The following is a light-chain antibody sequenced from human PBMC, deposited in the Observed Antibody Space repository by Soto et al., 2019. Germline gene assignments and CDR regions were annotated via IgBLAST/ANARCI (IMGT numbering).Light chain of an antibody. CDR3: ISYTSSSTLVV. V-gene: IGLV2-14*01. J-gene: IGLJ2*01. Sequence: QSALTQPASVSGSPGQSITISCTGTSSDVGGYNYVSWYQQHPGKAPKLMIYDVSNRPSGLSNRFSGSKSGNTASLTISGLQAEDEADYYCISYTSSSTLVVFGGGTKVTVL. CDR2: DVS. CDR1: SSDVGGYNY.